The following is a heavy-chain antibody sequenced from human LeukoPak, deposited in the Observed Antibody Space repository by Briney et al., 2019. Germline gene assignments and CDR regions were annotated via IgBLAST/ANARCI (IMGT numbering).Heavy chain of an antibody. CDR2: TSSSSSYI. D-gene: IGHD6-13*01. V-gene: IGHV3-21*01. CDR3: ARVRQLVPS. Sequence: GGSLRLSCVAPGFRLNKACMSGVCPGLGKGRGWVSSTSSSSSYIYYVDSVKGAFSISRDNAKNSLYLQMNSLRAEDTAVYYCARVRQLVPSWGQGTLVTVSS. CDR1: GFRLNKAC. J-gene: IGHJ4*02.